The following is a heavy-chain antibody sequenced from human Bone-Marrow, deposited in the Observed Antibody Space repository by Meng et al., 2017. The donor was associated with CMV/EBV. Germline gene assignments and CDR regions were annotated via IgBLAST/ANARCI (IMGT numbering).Heavy chain of an antibody. CDR1: GFIFTTYT. Sequence: GGSLRLSCVGSGFIFTTYTMNWVRQAPGKGLEWVSGISWNSGSIGYADSVKGRFTISRDNAKNSLYLQMNSLRAEDTALYYCAKDNEGYCTNGVCYTFDYWGQGTLVTVSS. D-gene: IGHD2-8*01. J-gene: IGHJ4*02. V-gene: IGHV3-9*01. CDR2: ISWNSGSI. CDR3: AKDNEGYCTNGVCYTFDY.